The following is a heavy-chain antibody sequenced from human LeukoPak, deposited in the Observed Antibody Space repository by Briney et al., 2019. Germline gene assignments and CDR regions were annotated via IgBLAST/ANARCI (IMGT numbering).Heavy chain of an antibody. V-gene: IGHV3-21*01. CDR1: GFTFSSYA. CDR3: ARDRGGAQVY. CDR2: ISSSSSYI. D-gene: IGHD1-26*01. J-gene: IGHJ4*02. Sequence: PGRSLRLSCAASGFTFSSYAMSWVRQAPGKGLEWVSSISSSSSYIYYADSVKGRFTISRDNAKNSLYLQMNSLRAEDTAVYYCARDRGGAQVYWGQGTLVTVSS.